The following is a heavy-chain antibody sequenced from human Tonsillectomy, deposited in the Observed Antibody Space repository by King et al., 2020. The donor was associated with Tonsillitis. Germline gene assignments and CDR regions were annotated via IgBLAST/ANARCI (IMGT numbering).Heavy chain of an antibody. D-gene: IGHD2-15*01. V-gene: IGHV5-51*01. CDR3: ARHGTPLLAPYYFDY. J-gene: IGHJ4*02. CDR2: IYPGDSDT. Sequence: EGQLVQSGAEVKKPGESLRISCKGSGFTFTSYWIGWVRQMPGKGLEWMGIIYPGDSDTRYSPSFQSQVTISADKSISTAYLQWSSLKASDTAMYYCARHGTPLLAPYYFDYWGQGTLVTVSS. CDR1: GFTFTSYW.